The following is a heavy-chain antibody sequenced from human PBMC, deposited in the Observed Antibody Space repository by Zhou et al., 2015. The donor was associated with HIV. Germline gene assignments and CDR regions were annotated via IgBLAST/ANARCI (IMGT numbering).Heavy chain of an antibody. D-gene: IGHD3-10*01. J-gene: IGHJ4*02. Sequence: EVQLVETGGGLIQPGGSLRLSCAVSGFTLSSSEMSWVRLAPGRGLEWVSVSYGDGDTDYVDSVKGRFTVSRDNSKNSMFLQMNSLTVEDTAVYYCRGWLGKLGRDFWGQGTQVTVFS. V-gene: IGHV3-53*02. CDR2: SYGDGDT. CDR3: RGWLGKLGRDF. CDR1: GFTLSSSE.